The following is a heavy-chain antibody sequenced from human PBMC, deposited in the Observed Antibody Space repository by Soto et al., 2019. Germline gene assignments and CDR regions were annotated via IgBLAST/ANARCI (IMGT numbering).Heavy chain of an antibody. D-gene: IGHD3-3*01. Sequence: GGSLRLSCAASGFTFSSYAMSWVRQAPGKGLEWVSAISGSGGSTYYADSVKGRFTISRDNSKNTLYLQMNSLRAEDTAVYYCASGVVITLYNWFDPWGQGTLVTVSS. CDR3: ASGVVITLYNWFDP. J-gene: IGHJ5*02. V-gene: IGHV3-23*01. CDR2: ISGSGGST. CDR1: GFTFSSYA.